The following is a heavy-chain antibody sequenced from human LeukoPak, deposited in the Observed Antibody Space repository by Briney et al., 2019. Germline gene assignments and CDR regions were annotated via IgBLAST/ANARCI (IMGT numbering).Heavy chain of an antibody. J-gene: IGHJ6*03. CDR3: AKDRRPVSDYYYFYMDV. CDR1: GSTFSSYA. D-gene: IGHD5/OR15-5a*01. V-gene: IGHV3-23*01. CDR2: ISGSTTST. Sequence: GGSLRLSXAASGSTFSSYAMTWVRQAPGKGLEWVSHISGSTTSTYYADSVKGRFTISRDNSKNTLYLQMNSLRAEDTAAYYCAKDRRPVSDYYYFYMDVWGKGTTVTVSS.